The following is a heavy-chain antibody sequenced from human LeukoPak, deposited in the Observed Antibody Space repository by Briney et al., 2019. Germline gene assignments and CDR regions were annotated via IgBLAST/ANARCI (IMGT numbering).Heavy chain of an antibody. Sequence: GGSLRLSCAASGITFSSHAMSWVRQAPGRGLEWVSLISGSGGHTYYGDSVKGRFTISRDNYTNRLYLQMNSLRPEDTAVYYCAKGGAATMRDGYNYYYYYMEVWGRGTTVTVSS. D-gene: IGHD5-24*01. CDR1: GITFSSHA. CDR3: AKGGAATMRDGYNYYYYYMEV. J-gene: IGHJ6*03. V-gene: IGHV3-23*01. CDR2: ISGSGGHT.